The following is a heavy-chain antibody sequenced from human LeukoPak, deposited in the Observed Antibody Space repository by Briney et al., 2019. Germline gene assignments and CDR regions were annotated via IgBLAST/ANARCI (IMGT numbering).Heavy chain of an antibody. V-gene: IGHV3-23*01. D-gene: IGHD3-10*01. Sequence: GGSLRLSCAASGFTFSSYAMSWVRQAPGKGLEWVSAISGRGDSTYYADSVKGRFTISRDSSKNTLYLQMNSPRAEDTAVYYCAKVYGSGNYYFPDYWGQGTLVTVSS. CDR2: ISGRGDST. CDR3: AKVYGSGNYYFPDY. J-gene: IGHJ4*02. CDR1: GFTFSSYA.